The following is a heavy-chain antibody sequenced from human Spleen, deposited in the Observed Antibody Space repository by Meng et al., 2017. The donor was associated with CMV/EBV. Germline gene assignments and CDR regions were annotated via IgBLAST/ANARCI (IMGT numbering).Heavy chain of an antibody. D-gene: IGHD4-17*01. V-gene: IGHV3-7*01. Sequence: GGSLRLSCAASGFTFSSYWMSWVRQAPGKGLEWVANIKQDGSEKYYVDSVKGRFTISRDNAKNSLYLQMNSLRAEDTAVYYCARSNLDYGDYWFDPWGQGTLVTVSS. J-gene: IGHJ5*02. CDR1: GFTFSSYW. CDR2: IKQDGSEK. CDR3: ARSNLDYGDYWFDP.